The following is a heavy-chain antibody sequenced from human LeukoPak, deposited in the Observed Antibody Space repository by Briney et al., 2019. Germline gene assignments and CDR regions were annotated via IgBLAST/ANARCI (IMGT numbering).Heavy chain of an antibody. V-gene: IGHV1-24*01. CDR1: GYTLTGLS. J-gene: IGHJ4*02. Sequence: ASVKVSCKVSGYTLTGLSMNWVRQAPGKGLEWMGGFDPEDGETIYAQEFQGRVTMTEDTSTDTAYMELSSLRSEDTAVYYCATSYYYDSSDYYRIDYWGQGTLVTVSS. CDR2: FDPEDGET. D-gene: IGHD3-22*01. CDR3: ATSYYYDSSDYYRIDY.